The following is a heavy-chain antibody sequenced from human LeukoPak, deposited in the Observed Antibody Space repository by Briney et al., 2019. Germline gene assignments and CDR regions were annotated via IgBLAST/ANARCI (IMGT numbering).Heavy chain of an antibody. J-gene: IGHJ4*02. V-gene: IGHV3-23*01. CDR3: ARISGAAAQHFDY. Sequence: GGSLRLSCAASGFTFSIYAMTWVRQAPGKGLEWVSAISGSGDSTYYADSVKGRFAISRDNAKKSLYLQMNSLRAEDTAVYYCARISGAAAQHFDYWGQGTLVTVSS. CDR1: GFTFSIYA. CDR2: ISGSGDST. D-gene: IGHD6-13*01.